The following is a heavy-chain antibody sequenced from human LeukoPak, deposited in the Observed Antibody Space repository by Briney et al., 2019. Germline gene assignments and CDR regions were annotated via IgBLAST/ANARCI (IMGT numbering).Heavy chain of an antibody. CDR3: ARVTVDYDILTGYPPDY. J-gene: IGHJ4*02. Sequence: ASVKVSCKASGYTFTSYGISWVRQAPGQGLEWMGWIGAYNGNTNYAQKLQGRVTMTTDTSTSTAYMELRSLRSDDTAVYYCARVTVDYDILTGYPPDYWGQGTLVTVSS. V-gene: IGHV1-18*01. CDR2: IGAYNGNT. D-gene: IGHD3-9*01. CDR1: GYTFTSYG.